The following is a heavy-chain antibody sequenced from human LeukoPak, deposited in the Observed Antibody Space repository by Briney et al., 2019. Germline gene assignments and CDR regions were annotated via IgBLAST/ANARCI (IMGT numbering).Heavy chain of an antibody. CDR3: AKGYYDILTGYYSEYYFDY. Sequence: GGSLRLSCAASGFTFSSYAMSWVRQAPGKGLEWVSAISGSGGSTYYADSVKGRFTISRDNSKNTLYLQMNSLRAEDTAVYYCAKGYYDILTGYYSEYYFDYWGQGTLVTVSS. CDR1: GFTFSSYA. V-gene: IGHV3-23*01. CDR2: ISGSGGST. J-gene: IGHJ4*02. D-gene: IGHD3-9*01.